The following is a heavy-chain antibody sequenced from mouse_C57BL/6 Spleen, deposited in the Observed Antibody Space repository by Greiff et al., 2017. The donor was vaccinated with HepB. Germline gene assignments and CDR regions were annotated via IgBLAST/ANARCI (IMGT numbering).Heavy chain of an antibody. Sequence: ESGPGLVKPSQSLSLTCSVTGYSITSGYYWNWIRQFPGNKLEWMGYISYDGSNNYNPSLKNRISITRDTSKNQFFLKLNSVTTEDTATYYGAREDGYDRYFDVWGTGTTVTVSS. D-gene: IGHD2-2*01. J-gene: IGHJ1*03. CDR2: ISYDGSN. CDR1: GYSITSGYY. CDR3: AREDGYDRYFDV. V-gene: IGHV3-6*01.